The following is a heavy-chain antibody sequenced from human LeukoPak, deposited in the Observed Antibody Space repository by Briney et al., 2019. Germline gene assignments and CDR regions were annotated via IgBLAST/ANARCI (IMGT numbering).Heavy chain of an antibody. CDR3: ARAVRVTIFGVVIIRYFDY. CDR1: GYTFTSYD. V-gene: IGHV1-8*01. CDR2: MNPNSGNT. D-gene: IGHD3-3*01. Sequence: GASVKVSCKASGYTFTSYDINWVRPATGQGLEWTGWMNPNSGNTGYAQKFQGRVTMTRNTSISTAYMELSSLRSEDTAVYYCARAVRVTIFGVVIIRYFDYWGQGTLVTVSS. J-gene: IGHJ4*02.